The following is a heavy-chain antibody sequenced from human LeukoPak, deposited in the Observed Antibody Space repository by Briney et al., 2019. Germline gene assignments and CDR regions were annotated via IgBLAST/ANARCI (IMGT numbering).Heavy chain of an antibody. V-gene: IGHV1-2*02. CDR3: TRGPNHYGSGRSYFDP. CDR1: GYTFTSYG. D-gene: IGHD3-10*01. Sequence: GASVKVSCKASGYTFTSYGISWVRQAPGQGLEWMGWINPDSGATNYAQKFQGRVTITRDTSIRTAYMDLSRLRSDDTAVYYCTRGPNHYGSGRSYFDPWGQGTLVTVSS. J-gene: IGHJ5*02. CDR2: INPDSGAT.